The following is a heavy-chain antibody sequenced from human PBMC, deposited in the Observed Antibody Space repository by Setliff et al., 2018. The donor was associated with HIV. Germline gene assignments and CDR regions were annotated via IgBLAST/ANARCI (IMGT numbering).Heavy chain of an antibody. CDR3: ARLRVKQLVPEALDI. V-gene: IGHV4-4*07. CDR2: IYASGST. Sequence: LSLTCTVSGGSFSSYHWSWIRHRAGKGLEWIGHIYASGSTKYNPSLESRVTMSVDTSRTQFSLKLRSVTAADTAVYSCARLRVKQLVPEALDIWGQGTMVTVSS. D-gene: IGHD6-6*01. CDR1: GGSFSSYH. J-gene: IGHJ3*02.